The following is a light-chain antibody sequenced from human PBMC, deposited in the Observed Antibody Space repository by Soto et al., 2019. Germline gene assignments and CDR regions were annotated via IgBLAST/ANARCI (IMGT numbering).Light chain of an antibody. CDR3: AAWDDSLNGHVV. V-gene: IGLV1-44*01. CDR1: SSNIGSNT. CDR2: RNN. J-gene: IGLJ2*01. Sequence: QSVLTQPPSASGTPGQRVTISCSGSSSNIGSNTVNWYQQLPGTAPKLLIYRNNQQPSGVPDRFSCSKSDTSAALAISGFQSEDEADYYCAAWDDSLNGHVVFGGGTMRTVL.